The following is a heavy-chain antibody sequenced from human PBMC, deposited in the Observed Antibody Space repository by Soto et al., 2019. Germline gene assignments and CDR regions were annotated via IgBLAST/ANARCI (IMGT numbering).Heavy chain of an antibody. J-gene: IGHJ4*02. CDR1: GGTFSSYA. CDR2: IIPIFGTA. D-gene: IGHD5-12*01. Sequence: SVKVSCKASGGTFSSYAISWVRQAPGQGLEWMGCIIPIFGTANYAQKFQGRVTITADESTSTAYMELSSLRSEDTAVDYCARDLVGPSSGYEHYWGQGTLVTVSS. CDR3: ARDLVGPSSGYEHY. V-gene: IGHV1-69*13.